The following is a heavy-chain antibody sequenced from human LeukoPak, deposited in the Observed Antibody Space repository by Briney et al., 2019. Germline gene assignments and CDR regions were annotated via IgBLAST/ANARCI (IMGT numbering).Heavy chain of an antibody. Sequence: GGSLRLSCAASGFTFSSYGMHWVRPAPGKGLEWVAVIWYDGSNKYYEDSVKGRFTISRDNSKNTLYLQMNSLRAEDTAVYYCAKAAAGTYFDYWGQGTLVTVSS. J-gene: IGHJ4*02. V-gene: IGHV3-33*06. CDR2: IWYDGSNK. D-gene: IGHD6-13*01. CDR3: AKAAAGTYFDY. CDR1: GFTFSSYG.